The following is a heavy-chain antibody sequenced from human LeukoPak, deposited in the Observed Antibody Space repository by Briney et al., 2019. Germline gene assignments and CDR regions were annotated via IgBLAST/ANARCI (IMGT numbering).Heavy chain of an antibody. V-gene: IGHV1-8*01. J-gene: IGHJ4*02. Sequence: ASVKVSCKASGYTFTSYDINWVRQATGQGLEWMGWMNPNSGNTGYAQKFQGRVTKTRNTSISTAYMELSSLRSEDTAVYYCAGGKGYDFWSGYSDWGQGTLVTVSS. D-gene: IGHD3-3*01. CDR1: GYTFTSYD. CDR3: AGGKGYDFWSGYSD. CDR2: MNPNSGNT.